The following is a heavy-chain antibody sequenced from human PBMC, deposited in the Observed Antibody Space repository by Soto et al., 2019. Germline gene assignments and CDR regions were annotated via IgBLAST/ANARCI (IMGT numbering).Heavy chain of an antibody. J-gene: IGHJ4*02. D-gene: IGHD3-3*01. Sequence: QVQLQESGPGLVKPSQTLSLTCTVSGGSISSGGYYWSWIRQHPGKGLEWIGYIYYSGSTYYNPSLKSRVTISVERSKNQFSLNLSSVTAADTAVYYCARALLSETKSGADDYWGLGTRVTVCS. V-gene: IGHV4-31*03. CDR3: ARALLSETKSGADDY. CDR2: IYYSGST. CDR1: GGSISSGGYY.